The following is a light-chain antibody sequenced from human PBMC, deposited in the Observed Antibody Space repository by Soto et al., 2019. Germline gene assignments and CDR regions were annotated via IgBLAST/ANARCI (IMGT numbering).Light chain of an antibody. Sequence: EIVLTQSPGTLSLSPGERATLSCRASQSVSSSYLAWYQQKPGQAPRLLIYGASSRATGIADRFSGSGSGTDFTRTISRLEPEDCAVYYCQQDGSSLFTFGPGTTGDLK. CDR1: QSVSSSY. CDR2: GAS. CDR3: QQDGSSLFT. V-gene: IGKV3-20*01. J-gene: IGKJ3*01.